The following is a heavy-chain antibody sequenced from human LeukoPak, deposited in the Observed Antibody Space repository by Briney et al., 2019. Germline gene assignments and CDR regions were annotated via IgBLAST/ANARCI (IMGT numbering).Heavy chain of an antibody. Sequence: PSETLSLTCAVYGGSFRGYYWSWIPQPPGKGLEWIGEINYSGSTNYNPSLKSRVTISVDTSKNQFSLKLSSVTAADTAVYYCASYWGGYCSSTSCYREGFDYWGQGTLVTVSS. CDR2: INYSGST. CDR1: GGSFRGYY. CDR3: ASYWGGYCSSTSCYREGFDY. V-gene: IGHV4-34*01. J-gene: IGHJ4*02. D-gene: IGHD2-2*01.